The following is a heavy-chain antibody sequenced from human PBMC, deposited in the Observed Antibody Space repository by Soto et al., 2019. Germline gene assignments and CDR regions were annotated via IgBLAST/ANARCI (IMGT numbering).Heavy chain of an antibody. V-gene: IGHV4-59*12. J-gene: IGHJ4*02. Sequence: QVQLQESGPGLVKPSETLSLSCTVSGGSISNYYWSWIRQPPGKGLEWMGYIHSSGSTKYNPSLKSRVTISVDTSKNQFSLKLSSVTAADTAVYYCASYSYYDSSGRLDYWGQGTLVTVSS. CDR3: ASYSYYDSSGRLDY. CDR2: IHSSGST. CDR1: GGSISNYY. D-gene: IGHD3-22*01.